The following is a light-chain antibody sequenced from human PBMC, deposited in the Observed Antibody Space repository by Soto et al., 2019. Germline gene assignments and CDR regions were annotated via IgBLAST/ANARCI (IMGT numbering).Light chain of an antibody. CDR1: SSDIGTYNH. CDR2: AVS. CDR3: SSYAGNYIYV. V-gene: IGLV2-11*01. J-gene: IGLJ1*01. Sequence: QSPLTQPCSVSVSPGQSVTISCTGTSSDIGTYNHVAWYQQHPGKAPKLMIFAVSKRPSGVPDRFSGSKSGNTASLTISGLQAEDEADYYCSSYAGNYIYVFATGTKVTVL.